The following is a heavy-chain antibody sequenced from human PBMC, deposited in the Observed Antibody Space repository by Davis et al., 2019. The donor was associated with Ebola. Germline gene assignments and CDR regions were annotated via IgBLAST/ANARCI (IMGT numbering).Heavy chain of an antibody. CDR2: INPISGDT. J-gene: IGHJ6*03. CDR3: ARGGGLETRLSAYYYMDV. V-gene: IGHV1-2*02. Sequence: ASVQVSCKASGYTFTTTGITWVRQAPGQGLEWMGGINPISGDTNYAEKFQGRVTMTRDTSISTVYMELSRLRSDDTAVYYCARGGGLETRLSAYYYMDVWGKGTTVAVSS. CDR1: GYTFTTTG. D-gene: IGHD3-16*01.